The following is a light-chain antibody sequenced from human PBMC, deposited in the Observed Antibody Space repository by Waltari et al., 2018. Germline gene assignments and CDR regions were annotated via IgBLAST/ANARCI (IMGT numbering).Light chain of an antibody. CDR2: AAS. CDR1: QDISSS. J-gene: IGKJ3*01. V-gene: IGKV1-9*01. CDR3: QQVNNYPFT. Sequence: DIQLTQSPSFLSASVGDRVTITCRASQDISSSLAWYQQKPGRAPKLLIYAASTLQSGVPSRLSGSGSGTEFTLTISSLQPEDFVTYYCQQVNNYPFTFRPGTILDVK.